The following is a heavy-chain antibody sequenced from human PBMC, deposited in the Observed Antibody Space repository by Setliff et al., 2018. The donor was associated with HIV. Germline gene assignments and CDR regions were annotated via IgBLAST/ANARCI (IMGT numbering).Heavy chain of an antibody. D-gene: IGHD2-15*01. CDR3: ARPRSSGSIDAFDI. V-gene: IGHV5-51*01. CDR1: GYSFIRYW. J-gene: IGHJ3*02. CDR2: IYPGDSDP. Sequence: PGESLKISCKGSGYSFIRYWIGWVRQMPGKGLEWMGIIYPGDSDPRYSPSFQGQVTISADKSISTAYLQWSSPKASDTAIYYCARPRSSGSIDAFDIWGQGTMVTVSS.